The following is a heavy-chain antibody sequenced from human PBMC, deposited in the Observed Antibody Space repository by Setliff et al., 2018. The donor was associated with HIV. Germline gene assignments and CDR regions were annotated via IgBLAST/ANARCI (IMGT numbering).Heavy chain of an antibody. D-gene: IGHD3-9*01. J-gene: IGHJ4*02. CDR3: ARQTWEYYDTLTGYYRSPKNFDS. V-gene: IGHV4-59*08. CDR1: GDSISTDY. CDR2: IYNSAST. Sequence: SETLSLTCTVSGDSISTDYWTWIRQPPGKGLEWIGYIYNSASTSYNPSLKSRVTISVDTSKNQFFLKLSSVTAPDTAIYYCARQTWEYYDTLTGYYRSPKNFDSWGQGTQVTSPQ.